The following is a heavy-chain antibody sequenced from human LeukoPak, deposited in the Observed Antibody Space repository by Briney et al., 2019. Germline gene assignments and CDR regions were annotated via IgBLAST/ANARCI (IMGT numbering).Heavy chain of an antibody. CDR2: IASGGSTI. Sequence: GGSLRLSCAASGFTFSRKTMNWVRQAPGKGLEWVSYIASGGSTIYYADSVKGRFTISRDNAKNSHYLQMNSLRDEDTAVYYCARAGYGGYKLDFWGQGALVTVST. V-gene: IGHV3-48*02. J-gene: IGHJ4*02. CDR3: ARAGYGGYKLDF. CDR1: GFTFSRKT. D-gene: IGHD5-12*01.